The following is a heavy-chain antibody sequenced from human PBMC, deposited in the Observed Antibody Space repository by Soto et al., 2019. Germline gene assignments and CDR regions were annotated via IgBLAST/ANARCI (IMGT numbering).Heavy chain of an antibody. CDR3: ARDGRIAVAGTNFDY. CDR1: GGTFSSYT. Sequence: QVQLVQSGDEVKKPGSSVKGSCKASGGTFSSYTISWVRQAPGQGLEWMGRIIPILVIANYAQKYQGRVTITADKSTSTAYMELSSLRSEDTDVYYCARDGRIAVAGTNFDYWGQGSMVTVSS. V-gene: IGHV1-69*08. CDR2: IIPILVIA. D-gene: IGHD6-19*01. J-gene: IGHJ4*02.